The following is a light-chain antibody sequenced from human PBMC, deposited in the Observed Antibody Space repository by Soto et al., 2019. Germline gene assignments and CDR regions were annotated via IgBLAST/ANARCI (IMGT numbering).Light chain of an antibody. V-gene: IGLV2-11*01. Sequence: QSALTKPRSVSGSPGQSVTISCTGTSSDVGGYNYVSWYQQHPGKAPKLVIYDVSKRPSGVPDRFSGSKSGNTASLTISGLQAEDEADYYCCSYAGNSLWVFGGGTQLTVL. CDR3: CSYAGNSLWV. CDR1: SSDVGGYNY. CDR2: DVS. J-gene: IGLJ3*02.